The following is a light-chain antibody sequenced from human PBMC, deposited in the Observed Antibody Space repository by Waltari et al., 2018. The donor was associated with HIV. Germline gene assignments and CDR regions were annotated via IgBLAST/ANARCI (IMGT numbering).Light chain of an antibody. Sequence: QLVLTQSPSASASLGASVMLTCTLSSGHSSYAIAWHQQQPENGARFLMKVNSDGSHKKGDGIPDRFSGSSSGAERYLIISSLQSEDEADYYCQTWGTGIHVFGTGTKVTVL. CDR1: SGHSSYA. CDR2: VNSDGSH. CDR3: QTWGTGIHV. J-gene: IGLJ1*01. V-gene: IGLV4-69*01.